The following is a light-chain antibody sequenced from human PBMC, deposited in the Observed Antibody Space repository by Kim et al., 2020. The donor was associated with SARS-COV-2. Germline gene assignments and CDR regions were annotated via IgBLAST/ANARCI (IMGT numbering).Light chain of an antibody. CDR2: SNN. CDR1: NSNIGPNS. J-gene: IGLJ3*02. CDR3: ATWDDSLNIPL. V-gene: IGLV1-44*01. Sequence: QSALTQPPSVSGTPGQRVTISCSGSNSNIGPNSVNWYQQFPATAPKLLLYSNNQRPSGVPDRFSGSKSGTSASLAISGLQSEDEADYYCATWDDSLNIPLFGGGTQLTVL.